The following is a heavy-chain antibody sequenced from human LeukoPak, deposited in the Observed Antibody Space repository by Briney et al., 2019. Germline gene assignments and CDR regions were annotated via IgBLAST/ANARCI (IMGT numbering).Heavy chain of an antibody. J-gene: IGHJ4*02. CDR1: GFTFSSLW. Sequence: LAGGSLTLSCAPSGFTFSSLWMSWVRHAPGKGREWVANIKQDGSEKYYVDSVKGRFTISRENAKNSLYLQMNSLRAEDTAVYYCAREFPEMATNNWGQGTLVTVSP. D-gene: IGHD5-24*01. CDR3: AREFPEMATNN. V-gene: IGHV3-7*01. CDR2: IKQDGSEK.